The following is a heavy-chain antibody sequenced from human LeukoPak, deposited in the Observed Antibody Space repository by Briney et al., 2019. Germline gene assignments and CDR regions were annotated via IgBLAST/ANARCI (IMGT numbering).Heavy chain of an antibody. J-gene: IGHJ5*02. Sequence: TGGSLRLSCAASGFTFRTFAMSWVRQAPGKGLECVSVISAGGGSTYYADSVKGRFTISRDNSKTTLYLQMDSLRAEDTALYYCAKGSGINHYHWIDPWGQGTLVTVSS. CDR1: GFTFRTFA. D-gene: IGHD1-14*01. CDR3: AKGSGINHYHWIDP. CDR2: ISAGGGST. V-gene: IGHV3-23*01.